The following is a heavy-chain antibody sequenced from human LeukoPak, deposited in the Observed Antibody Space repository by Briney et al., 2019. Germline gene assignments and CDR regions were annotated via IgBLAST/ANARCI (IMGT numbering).Heavy chain of an antibody. V-gene: IGHV3-11*01. J-gene: IGHJ4*02. CDR3: ARDSLGMGD. CDR2: ISSSGSST. CDR1: GFTFSDYY. Sequence: GGSLRLSCAASGFTFSDYYMSWIRQAPGEGLEWLSYISSSGSSTDYADSVKGRFTISRDNAKNSLFLQMNSLRAEDTAVYYCARDSLGMGDWGQGTLVTVSS. D-gene: IGHD3-16*01.